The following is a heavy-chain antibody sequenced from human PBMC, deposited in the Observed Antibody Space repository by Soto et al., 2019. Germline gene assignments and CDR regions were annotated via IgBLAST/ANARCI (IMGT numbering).Heavy chain of an antibody. V-gene: IGHV4-59*11. D-gene: IGHD7-27*01. J-gene: IGHJ4*02. Sequence: SECLSLTCTVAGGSINNHYWSWTRQPPGKGLEWIGYIYYTGSTNYNPSLESRVTMPVDTSKNRVSLNLTSLTAADKAIYYCARANWYSEYWGQGTLVTVSS. CDR1: GGSINNHY. CDR3: ARANWYSEY. CDR2: IYYTGST.